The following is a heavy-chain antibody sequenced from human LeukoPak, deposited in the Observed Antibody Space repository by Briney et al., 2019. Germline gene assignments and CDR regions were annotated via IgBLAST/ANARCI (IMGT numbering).Heavy chain of an antibody. CDR3: ARDGGYDFWSGYYQDY. V-gene: IGHV3-66*02. CDR2: IYGGGKT. Sequence: GGSLRLSCAASGFTVSSNYMNWVRQAPGKGLEWVSVIYGGGKTYYADSVKGRFTISRDNSKNTLYLQMNSLRAEDTAVYYCARDGGYDFWSGYYQDYWGQGTLVTVSS. CDR1: GFTVSSNY. J-gene: IGHJ4*02. D-gene: IGHD3-3*01.